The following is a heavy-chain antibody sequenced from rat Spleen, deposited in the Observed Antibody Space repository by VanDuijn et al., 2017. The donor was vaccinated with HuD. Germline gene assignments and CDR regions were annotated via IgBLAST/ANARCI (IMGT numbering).Heavy chain of an antibody. D-gene: IGHD1-6*01. CDR1: GFTFNNYW. CDR3: TTYSDYATSPFAS. CDR2: ITKDGGSL. V-gene: IGHV5-31*01. J-gene: IGHJ3*01. Sequence: EVELVESGGGLVQPGTSLKLSCVASGFTFNNYWLSWVRQTPGKGLDWVASITKDGGSLFYRDSVKGRFTVSRDNAKSTLYLQMGSLRSEDTATYYCTTYSDYATSPFASWGRGALVTVSS.